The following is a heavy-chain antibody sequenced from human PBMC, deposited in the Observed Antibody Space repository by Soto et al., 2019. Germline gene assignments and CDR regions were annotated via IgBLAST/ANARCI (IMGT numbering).Heavy chain of an antibody. J-gene: IGHJ5*02. D-gene: IGHD6-19*01. Sequence: SETLSLTCFVSGYSITAGGYYWSWIRYHPGKGLEWIGSFYSSGSIIYNPSLRSRVSISGDTSSNQFSMSLTSVTAADTARYYCARMYSSGSGWFHPWGQGTLVTVSS. CDR1: GYSITAGGYY. CDR2: FYSSGSI. CDR3: ARMYSSGSGWFHP. V-gene: IGHV4-31*03.